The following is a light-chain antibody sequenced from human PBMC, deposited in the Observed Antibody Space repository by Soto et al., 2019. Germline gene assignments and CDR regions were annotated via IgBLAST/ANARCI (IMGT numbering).Light chain of an antibody. J-gene: IGLJ1*01. V-gene: IGLV1-47*01. CDR2: KND. Sequence: QSVLTEPSSASAAPWQRATISYFGSDSNIGDHFVYWYQQLPGTAPKLLIYKNDQRPAGVPDRFSGSKSGTSASLAISGLRSEDEAEYYCATRDGSVSGYLCGIGPKVTVL. CDR1: DSNIGDHF. CDR3: ATRDGSVSGYL.